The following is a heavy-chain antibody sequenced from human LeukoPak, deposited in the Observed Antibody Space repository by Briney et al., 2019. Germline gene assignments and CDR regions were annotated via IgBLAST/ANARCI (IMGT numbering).Heavy chain of an antibody. Sequence: QPGRSLRLSCAASGFTFSSYGMHWVRQAPGKGLEWVAVISYDGSNKYYADSVKGRFTISGDNSKNTLYLQMNSLRAEDTAVYYCAKEIAVALRYWGQGTLVTVSS. CDR3: AKEIAVALRY. CDR1: GFTFSSYG. J-gene: IGHJ4*02. V-gene: IGHV3-30*18. D-gene: IGHD6-19*01. CDR2: ISYDGSNK.